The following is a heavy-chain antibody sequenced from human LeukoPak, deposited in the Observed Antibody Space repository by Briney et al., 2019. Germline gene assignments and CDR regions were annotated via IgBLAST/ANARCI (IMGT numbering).Heavy chain of an antibody. CDR3: ARDPYYYDSGSFAAFDI. V-gene: IGHV3-7*01. CDR1: GFSFTTYW. Sequence: GGSLRLSCAASGFSFTTYWMSWVRQAPGKGLEWVANIKEDGSKTFYVGSVKGRFTISRDNAKNSLYLQMNSLRAEDTAVYYCARDPYYYDSGSFAAFDIWGQGTMVTVSS. CDR2: IKEDGSKT. J-gene: IGHJ3*02. D-gene: IGHD3-10*01.